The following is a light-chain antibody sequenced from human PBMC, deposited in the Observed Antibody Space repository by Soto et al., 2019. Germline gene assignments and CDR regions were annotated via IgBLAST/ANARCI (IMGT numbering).Light chain of an antibody. CDR2: EGS. Sequence: QSALTQPASVSGSPGQSITISCTGTSSDVGSYNLVSWYQQHPGKAPKLMIYEGSKRPSGVSNRFSGSKSGNTASLTISGRQAEDEADDYCCSYAGSSTHVVFGGGTKLTVL. J-gene: IGLJ2*01. CDR3: CSYAGSSTHVV. V-gene: IGLV2-23*01. CDR1: SSDVGSYNL.